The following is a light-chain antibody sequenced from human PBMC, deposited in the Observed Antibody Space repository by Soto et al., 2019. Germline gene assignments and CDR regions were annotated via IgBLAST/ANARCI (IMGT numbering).Light chain of an antibody. V-gene: IGLV7-46*01. CDR1: TAAVTNGHY. J-gene: IGLJ7*01. CDR3: LLSCSGARV. CDR2: DTN. Sequence: QTVVTQEPSLTVSPGGTVTLTCGSSTAAVTNGHYPYWFQQKPGQAPRTLIYDTNNRHSWTPARFSASLLGGKAALTLSGAQPEDEAEYYCLLSCSGARVFGGGTQLTVL.